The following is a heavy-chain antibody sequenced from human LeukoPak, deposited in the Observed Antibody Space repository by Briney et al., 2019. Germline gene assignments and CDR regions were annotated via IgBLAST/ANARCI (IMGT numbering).Heavy chain of an antibody. V-gene: IGHV4-59*01. CDR3: ARSCGGDCYTSPNYYYYYGMDV. Sequence: SETLSLTCAVYGGSFSGYYWSWIRQPPGKGLEWIGYIYYSGSTNYNPSLKSRVTTSVDTSKNQFSLKLSSVTAADTAVYYCARSCGGDCYTSPNYYYYYGMDVWGQGTTVTVSS. CDR1: GGSFSGYY. CDR2: IYYSGST. D-gene: IGHD2-21*02. J-gene: IGHJ6*02.